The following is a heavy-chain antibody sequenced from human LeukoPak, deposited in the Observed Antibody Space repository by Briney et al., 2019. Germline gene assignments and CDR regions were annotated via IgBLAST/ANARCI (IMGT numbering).Heavy chain of an antibody. CDR2: IYYSGST. CDR3: ARSVTGGDAFDI. V-gene: IGHV4-39*07. CDR1: GGSISSRSYY. Sequence: SETLSLTCTVSGGSISSRSYYWGWIRQPPGKGLEWIGSIYYSGSTYYNPSLKSRVTISVDTSKNQFSLKLSSVTAADTAVYYCARSVTGGDAFDIWGQGTMVTVSS. J-gene: IGHJ3*02. D-gene: IGHD3-10*01.